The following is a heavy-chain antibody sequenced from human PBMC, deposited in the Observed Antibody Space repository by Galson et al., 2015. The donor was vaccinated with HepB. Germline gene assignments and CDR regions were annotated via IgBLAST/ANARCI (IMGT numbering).Heavy chain of an antibody. J-gene: IGHJ4*02. CDR1: GFNFNSYG. Sequence: SLRLSCAASGFNFNSYGMHWVRQAPGKGLEWVALMWFDGSTVYYADSVKGRFTISRDTSKNTLYLQMNSLRAEDTAVYYCARDPVSTEGHNPFGTWYYFDAWGQGTLVTVSS. CDR2: MWFDGSTV. D-gene: IGHD1-1*01. V-gene: IGHV3-33*01. CDR3: ARDPVSTEGHNPFGTWYYFDA.